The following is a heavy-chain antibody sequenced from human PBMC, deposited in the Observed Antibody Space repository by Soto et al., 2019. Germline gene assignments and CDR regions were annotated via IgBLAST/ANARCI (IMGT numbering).Heavy chain of an antibody. CDR2: ISVYNGNT. J-gene: IGHJ5*02. CDR3: AGNSIGRCNCLDP. Sequence: QDLLVQSGAAVPKPGASVKVSCKASGCTFTGYGITWQRQAPGQGLDWMGSISVYNGNTNYAHNLHVRLTMTTDTSTSTAYMELRSLRADDTAVYYCAGNSIGRCNCLDPWGQETLLAVCS. D-gene: IGHD6-19*01. CDR1: GCTFTGYG. V-gene: IGHV1-18*01.